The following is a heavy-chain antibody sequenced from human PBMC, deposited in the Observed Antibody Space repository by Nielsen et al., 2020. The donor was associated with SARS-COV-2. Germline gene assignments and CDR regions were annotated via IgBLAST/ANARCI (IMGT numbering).Heavy chain of an antibody. CDR2: ISWNSGSI. V-gene: IGHV3-9*01. J-gene: IGHJ6*02. D-gene: IGHD1-26*01. CDR3: AKVDTLGSDYYGMGV. Sequence: GGSLRLSCAASGFTFDDYAMHWVRQAPGKGLEWVSGISWNSGSIGYADSVKGRFTISRDNAKNSLYLQMNSLRAEDTALYYCAKVDTLGSDYYGMGVWGQGTTVTVSS. CDR1: GFTFDDYA.